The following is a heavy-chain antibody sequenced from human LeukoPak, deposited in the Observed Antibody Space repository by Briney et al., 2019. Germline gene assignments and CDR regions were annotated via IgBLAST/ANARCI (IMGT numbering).Heavy chain of an antibody. D-gene: IGHD6-13*01. CDR3: ARHSSQWDWFDP. CDR1: GGSISSYY. CDR2: IYYSGST. V-gene: IGHV4-59*08. Sequence: SETLSLTCTVSGGSISSYYWSWIRQPPGKGLEWIGNIYYSGSTNYNPSLKSRVTISVDTSKNQFSLKLSSVTAADTAVYYCARHSSQWDWFDPWGQGTLVTVSS. J-gene: IGHJ5*02.